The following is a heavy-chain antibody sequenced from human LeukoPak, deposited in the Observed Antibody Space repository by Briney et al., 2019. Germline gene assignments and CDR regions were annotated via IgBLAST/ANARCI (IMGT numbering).Heavy chain of an antibody. CDR3: ARVSSSSFYYYYYYMDV. CDR1: GGSISSYY. V-gene: IGHV4-4*07. CDR2: IYTSGST. J-gene: IGHJ6*03. Sequence: PSETLSLTCTVSGGSISSYYWSWIRQPAGKGLEWIGRIYTSGSTNYNPSLKSRVTMSVDTSKNQFSLKLSSVTAADTAVYYCARVSSSSFYYYYYYMDVWGKGTTVTVSS. D-gene: IGHD6-6*01.